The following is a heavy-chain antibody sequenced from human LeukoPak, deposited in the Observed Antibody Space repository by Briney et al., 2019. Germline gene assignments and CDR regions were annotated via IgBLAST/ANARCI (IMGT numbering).Heavy chain of an antibody. Sequence: GRSLRLSCAASGFTFSSYGMHWVRQAPGKGLEWVAVIWYDGSNKYYADSVKGRFTIPRDNSKNTLYLQMNSLRAEDTAVYYCARDGVSSSWLVDCWGQGTLVTVSS. D-gene: IGHD6-13*01. CDR2: IWYDGSNK. CDR1: GFTFSSYG. J-gene: IGHJ4*02. CDR3: ARDGVSSSWLVDC. V-gene: IGHV3-33*01.